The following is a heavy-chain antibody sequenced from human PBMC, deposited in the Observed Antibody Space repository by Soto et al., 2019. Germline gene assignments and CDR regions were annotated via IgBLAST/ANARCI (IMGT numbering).Heavy chain of an antibody. CDR1: GFTFSSYW. J-gene: IGHJ6*02. Sequence: EVQLVESGGGLVQPGGSLRLSCAASGFTFSSYWMSWVRQAPGKGLEWVANISQDGRATYHADSVKDRFIISRDNAKNSLYLHINTLRAEDTAVYRCTRWNYAMDVWGQGTTVTVS. CDR3: TRWNYAMDV. CDR2: ISQDGRAT. V-gene: IGHV3-7*03.